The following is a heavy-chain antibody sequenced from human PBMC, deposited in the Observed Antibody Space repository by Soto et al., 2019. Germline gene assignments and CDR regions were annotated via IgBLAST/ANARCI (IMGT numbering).Heavy chain of an antibody. CDR1: GASVSTGVYY. CDR3: AGAVSEFHFRRYRTSYFDQ. V-gene: IGHV4-31*03. Sequence: SETLSLTCTVSGASVSTGVYYWTWIRQHPGKGLEWIGYIDNSGSTYYNPSLTGRVDISVDTSKNEFSLNLQSLTAADTAFYYFAGAVSEFHFRRYRTSYFDQCGEGILVTVYS. J-gene: IGHJ5*02. CDR2: IDNSGST. D-gene: IGHD3-3*02.